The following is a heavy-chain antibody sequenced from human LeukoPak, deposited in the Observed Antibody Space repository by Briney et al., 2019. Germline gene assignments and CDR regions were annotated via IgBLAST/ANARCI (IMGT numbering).Heavy chain of an antibody. D-gene: IGHD3-9*01. Sequence: SETLSLTCTVSGASINSSGYYWGWIRQPTGKGLEWIGSHYYSGSTYYHPSRKSRATISVDTSKNHFSLKLTSVTAADTAVYYCARHRAGYHLDWWGQGPLVTVSS. J-gene: IGHJ4*02. CDR2: HYYSGST. V-gene: IGHV4-39*01. CDR1: GASINSSGYY. CDR3: ARHRAGYHLDW.